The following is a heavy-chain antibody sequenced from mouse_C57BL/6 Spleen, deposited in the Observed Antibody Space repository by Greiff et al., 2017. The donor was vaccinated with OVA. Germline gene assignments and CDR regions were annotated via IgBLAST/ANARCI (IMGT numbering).Heavy chain of an antibody. J-gene: IGHJ2*01. CDR3: VGGRYYFDY. CDR2: IDPSDSYT. V-gene: IGHV1-69*01. CDR1: GYTFTSYW. Sequence: QVQLKQSGAELVMPGASVKLSCKASGYTFTSYWMHWVKQRPGQGLEWIGEIDPSDSYTNYNQKFKGKSTLTVDKSSSTAYMQLSSLTSEDSAVYYCVGGRYYFDYWGQGTTLTVSS.